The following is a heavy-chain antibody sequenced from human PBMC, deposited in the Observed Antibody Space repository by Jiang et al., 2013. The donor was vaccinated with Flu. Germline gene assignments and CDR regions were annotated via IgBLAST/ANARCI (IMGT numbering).Heavy chain of an antibody. CDR1: GYTFTIYW. Sequence: GAEVKKPGESLRISCKGFGYTFTIYWIAWVRQMPGKGLEWMGIIYPGDSDTRYSPSLQGQVTISADKSISTAYLQWSSLKASDTAMYYCAKLGNWGSYYYYGMDVWGLGTTVTVSS. D-gene: IGHD3-16*01. CDR2: IYPGDSDT. V-gene: IGHV5-51*01. J-gene: IGHJ6*02. CDR3: AKLGNWGSYYYYGMDV.